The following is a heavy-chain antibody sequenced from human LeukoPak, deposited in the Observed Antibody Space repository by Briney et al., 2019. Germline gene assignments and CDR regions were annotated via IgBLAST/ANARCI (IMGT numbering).Heavy chain of an antibody. D-gene: IGHD1-1*01. CDR2: ISSSSSYI. CDR1: GFTFSSYS. V-gene: IGHV3-21*01. Sequence: AGGSLRLSCAASGFTFSSYSMNRVRQAPGKGLEWVSSISSSSSYIYYADSVKGRFTISRDNAKNSLYLQMNSLRAEDTAVYYCLADWKFDPWGQGTLVTVSS. J-gene: IGHJ5*02. CDR3: LADWKFDP.